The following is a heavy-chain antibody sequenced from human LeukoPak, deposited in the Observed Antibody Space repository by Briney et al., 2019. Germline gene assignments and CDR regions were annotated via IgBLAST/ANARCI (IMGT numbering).Heavy chain of an antibody. D-gene: IGHD3-10*01. CDR3: AAHTYYFSSGSFGH. J-gene: IGHJ4*02. CDR2: MNPSSGNT. CDR1: GYSFSSYD. Sequence: ASVQVSCKASGYSFSSYDINWVRQATGQGPEWIGWMNPSSGNTGYAQRFQGRVTMTRDTSTSTAYLELCSLTSEDTAVYYCAAHTYYFSSGSFGHWGQGTLVTVSS. V-gene: IGHV1-8*01.